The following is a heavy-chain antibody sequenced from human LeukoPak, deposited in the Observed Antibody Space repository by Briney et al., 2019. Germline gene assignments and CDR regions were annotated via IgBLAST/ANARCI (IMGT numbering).Heavy chain of an antibody. CDR1: GGSFSGYY. Sequence: PSKTLSLTCAVYGGSFSGYYWSWIRQPPGKGLEWIGEINHSGSTNYNPSLKSRVTISVDTSKNQFSLKLSSVTAADTAVYYRARMPRAHYDFWSGYYYYYYMDVWGKGTTVTVSS. CDR3: ARMPRAHYDFWSGYYYYYYMDV. D-gene: IGHD3-3*01. J-gene: IGHJ6*03. CDR2: INHSGST. V-gene: IGHV4-34*01.